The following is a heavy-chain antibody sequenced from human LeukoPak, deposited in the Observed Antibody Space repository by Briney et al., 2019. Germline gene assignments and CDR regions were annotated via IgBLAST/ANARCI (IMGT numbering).Heavy chain of an antibody. Sequence: PGGSLRLSCAASGFTFSSYAMSWVRQAPGKGLEWVANIKQDGSEKYYVDSVKGRFTISRDNAKNSLYLQMNSLRAEDTAVYYCARVDTAMVTGDYWGQGTLVTVSS. CDR1: GFTFSSYA. CDR2: IKQDGSEK. CDR3: ARVDTAMVTGDY. J-gene: IGHJ4*02. D-gene: IGHD5-18*01. V-gene: IGHV3-7*01.